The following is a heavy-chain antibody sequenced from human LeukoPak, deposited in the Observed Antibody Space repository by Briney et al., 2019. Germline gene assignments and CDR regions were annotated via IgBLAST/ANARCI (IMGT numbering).Heavy chain of an antibody. CDR3: VRESASTITRHFDY. J-gene: IGHJ4*02. D-gene: IGHD4-11*01. Sequence: PGGSLRLSCVASGFTFSGYYMSWIRQAPGKGLEWVSYISGSDSAIYYADSVKGRFTISRDNAKNSLYLQMNSLRAEDTAVYYYVRESASTITRHFDYWGQGTLVTVSS. V-gene: IGHV3-11*04. CDR1: GFTFSGYY. CDR2: ISGSDSAI.